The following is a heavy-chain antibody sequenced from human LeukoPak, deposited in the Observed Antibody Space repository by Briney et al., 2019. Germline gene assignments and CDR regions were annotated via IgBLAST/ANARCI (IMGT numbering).Heavy chain of an antibody. CDR2: IRYDGSNK. CDR1: GFTFSSYG. D-gene: IGHD6-13*01. J-gene: IGHJ4*02. V-gene: IGHV3-30*02. CDR3: AKRGSSSWSPDY. Sequence: PGGSLRLSCAASGFTFSSYGMHWVRQAPGKGLEWVAFIRYDGSNKYYADSVKGRFTISRDSSKNTLYLQMNSLRAEDTAVYYCAKRGSSSWSPDYWGQGTLVTVSS.